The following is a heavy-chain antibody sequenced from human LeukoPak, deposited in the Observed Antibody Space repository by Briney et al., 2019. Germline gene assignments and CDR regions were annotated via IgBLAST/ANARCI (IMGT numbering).Heavy chain of an antibody. CDR3: ARGASYDSSGYYYPYFDY. D-gene: IGHD3-22*01. Sequence: SETLSLTCTVSGGSISSYYWSWIRQPAGKGLEWIGRIYTSGSTNYNPSLKSRVTISVDTSKNQFSLKLSSVTAADTAVYYCARGASYDSSGYYYPYFDYWGQGTLVTVSS. J-gene: IGHJ4*02. V-gene: IGHV4-4*07. CDR2: IYTSGST. CDR1: GGSISSYY.